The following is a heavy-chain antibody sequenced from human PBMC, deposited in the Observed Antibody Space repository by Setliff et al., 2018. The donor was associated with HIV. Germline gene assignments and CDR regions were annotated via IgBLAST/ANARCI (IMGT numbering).Heavy chain of an antibody. Sequence: PSETLSLTCTVSGGSISGGVHYWSWIRQHPGKGLEWIGYIHYSGSTYYAPSLETRLTISVDTSTNQFSLKLTSVTAADTAMYFCAGDSGYPSNWFDPWGQGILVTVSS. V-gene: IGHV4-31*02. CDR2: IHYSGST. J-gene: IGHJ5*02. CDR1: GGSISGGVHY. D-gene: IGHD3-22*01. CDR3: AGDSGYPSNWFDP.